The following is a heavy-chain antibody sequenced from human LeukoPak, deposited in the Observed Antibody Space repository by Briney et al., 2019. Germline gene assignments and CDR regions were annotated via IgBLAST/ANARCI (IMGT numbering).Heavy chain of an antibody. CDR3: ARAPGQWLEYGMDV. D-gene: IGHD6-19*01. CDR2: IYYSGST. CDR1: GGSVSSGSYY. Sequence: SETLSLTCTVSGGSVSSGSYYWSWIRQPPGEGLEWIGYIYYSGSTNYNPSLKSRVTISVDTSKNQFSLKLSSVTAADTAVYYCARAPGQWLEYGMDVWGKGTTVTVSS. V-gene: IGHV4-61*01. J-gene: IGHJ6*04.